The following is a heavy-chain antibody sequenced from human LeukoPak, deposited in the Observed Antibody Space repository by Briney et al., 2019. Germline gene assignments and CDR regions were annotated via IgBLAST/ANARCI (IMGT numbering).Heavy chain of an antibody. J-gene: IGHJ5*02. V-gene: IGHV1-2*02. Sequence: ASVKVSCKASGYTFTSYYMHWVRQAPGQGLEWMGWINPNSGGTNYAQKFQGRVTMTRDTSISTAYMELSRLRSDDTAVYYCARGGASYSGSYNWFDPWGQGTLVTVSS. D-gene: IGHD2-21*01. CDR3: ARGGASYSGSYNWFDP. CDR1: GYTFTSYY. CDR2: INPNSGGT.